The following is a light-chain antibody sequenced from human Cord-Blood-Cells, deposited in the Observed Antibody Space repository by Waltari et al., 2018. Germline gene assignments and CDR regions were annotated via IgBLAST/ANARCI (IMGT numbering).Light chain of an antibody. CDR3: AAWDDSLSGWV. CDR2: SNN. J-gene: IGLJ3*02. V-gene: IGLV1-47*01. Sequence: QSVLTQPHSASGTPGQRVPISCSGSSSNIGRNYVYWYQQLPGTAPKLPIYSNNQRPSGVPDRFSGSKSGTSASLAISGLRSEDEADYYCAAWDDSLSGWVFGGGTKLTVL. CDR1: SSNIGRNY.